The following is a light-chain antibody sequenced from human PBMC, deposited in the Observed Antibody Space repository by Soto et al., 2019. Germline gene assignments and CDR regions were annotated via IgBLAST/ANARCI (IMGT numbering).Light chain of an antibody. CDR2: DVR. Sequence: QSVLTQPASVSGSLGQSITLSCTGTSNDVGGFNYVSWYQQHPGKAPKLIIYDVRNRPSGVSNRFSGSKSGNTASLTISGLQVEDEVDYYCSSYTSTSTVVFGGGTKLTVL. J-gene: IGLJ3*02. V-gene: IGLV2-14*01. CDR3: SSYTSTSTVV. CDR1: SNDVGGFNY.